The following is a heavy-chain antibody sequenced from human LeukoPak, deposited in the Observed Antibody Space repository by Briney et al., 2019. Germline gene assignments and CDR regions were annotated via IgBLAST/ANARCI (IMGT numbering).Heavy chain of an antibody. CDR3: ARGHYDVLAASYKWTPDY. D-gene: IGHD3-9*01. J-gene: IGHJ4*02. CDR2: ITSGGDYI. CDR1: GFTFNTFN. Sequence: PGGSLRLSCAASGFTFNTFNMNWVRQAPGKGLEWVSSITSGGDYIYYADSVKGRFTTSRDNAKNSLSLQLNSLRDEDTAVYYCARGHYDVLAASYKWTPDYWGQGTLVTVSS. V-gene: IGHV3-21*01.